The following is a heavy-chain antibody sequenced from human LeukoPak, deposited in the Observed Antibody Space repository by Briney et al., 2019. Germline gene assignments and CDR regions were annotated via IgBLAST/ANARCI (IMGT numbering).Heavy chain of an antibody. CDR1: GYTLTAYY. D-gene: IGHD2-21*01. V-gene: IGHV1-2*02. Sequence: GASVKVSCKASGYTLTAYYMHWVRQAPGQGLEWVGWINPNSGGTNHAQKFQGRVTMTRDTSIATAYMELSRLRSDDTAVYYCARGPLVPSEPGMIDGYWGQGTLVTVSS. J-gene: IGHJ4*02. CDR2: INPNSGGT. CDR3: ARGPLVPSEPGMIDGY.